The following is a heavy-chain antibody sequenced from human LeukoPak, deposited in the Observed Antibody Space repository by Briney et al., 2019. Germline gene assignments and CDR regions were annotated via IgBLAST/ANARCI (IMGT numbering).Heavy chain of an antibody. J-gene: IGHJ5*02. D-gene: IGHD6-13*01. CDR2: IYTSGST. Sequence: SETLSLTCTVSGGSISSYYWSWVRQPTGKGLEWIGRIYTSGSTNYNPSLKSRVSMSVDTSKNQFSLKLSSVTAADTAVYYCAREYSSSLGGDWFDPWGQGTLVTVSS. CDR3: AREYSSSLGGDWFDP. V-gene: IGHV4-4*07. CDR1: GGSISSYY.